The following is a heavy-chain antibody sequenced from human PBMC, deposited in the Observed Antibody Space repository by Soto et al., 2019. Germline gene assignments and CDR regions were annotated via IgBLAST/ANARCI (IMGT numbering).Heavy chain of an antibody. Sequence: QVQLVQSGAEVKKPGSSVKVSCKASGGTFSSYTIIWVRQAPGQGLEWMGRIIPILGIANYAQKFQGRVTITADKSTSTAYMELSSLRSEDTAVYYCARDGYYDSSGYADYWGQGTLVTVSS. CDR3: ARDGYYDSSGYADY. J-gene: IGHJ4*02. CDR2: IIPILGIA. D-gene: IGHD3-22*01. V-gene: IGHV1-69*08. CDR1: GGTFSSYT.